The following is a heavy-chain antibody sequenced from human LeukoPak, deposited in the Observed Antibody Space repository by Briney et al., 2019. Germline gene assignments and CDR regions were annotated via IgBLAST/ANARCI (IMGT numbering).Heavy chain of an antibody. CDR2: IYYSGST. V-gene: IGHV4-59*01. CDR3: ASGPVAGTAPLDY. Sequence: SETLSLTCTVSGGSISGYYWSWIRQPPGKGLEWIGYIYYSGSTNYNPSLKSRVTISVDTSKNQFSLKLSSVTAADTAVYYCASGPVAGTAPLDYWGQGTLVTVSS. CDR1: GGSISGYY. J-gene: IGHJ4*02. D-gene: IGHD6-19*01.